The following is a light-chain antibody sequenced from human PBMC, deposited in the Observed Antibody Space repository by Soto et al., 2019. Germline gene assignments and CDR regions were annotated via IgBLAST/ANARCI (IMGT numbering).Light chain of an antibody. CDR2: DVS. V-gene: IGLV2-14*01. Sequence: QSALTQPASVSGSPGQSITISCTGTSSDVGGYNYVSWYQQHPGKAPKLMIYDVSNRRSGVSNRFSGSKSVNTASLTISGLQAEDEADYYGSSYTSSSLGFGGGTTLTVL. CDR1: SSDVGGYNY. J-gene: IGLJ2*01. CDR3: SSYTSSSLG.